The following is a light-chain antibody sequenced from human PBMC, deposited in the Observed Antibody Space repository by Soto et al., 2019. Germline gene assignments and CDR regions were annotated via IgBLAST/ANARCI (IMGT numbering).Light chain of an antibody. J-gene: IGLJ1*01. CDR3: SSYTSSDTPYV. V-gene: IGLV2-14*01. CDR2: VNS. CDR1: SSDVGDYKY. Sequence: QSALTQPASVSGSPGQSITISCTGTSSDVGDYKYVSWYQQHPDKAPKLIIFVNSNRPSGVSNRFSGSKSGNTASLTISGFQAEDEADYYCSSYTSSDTPYVFGTGTKLTVL.